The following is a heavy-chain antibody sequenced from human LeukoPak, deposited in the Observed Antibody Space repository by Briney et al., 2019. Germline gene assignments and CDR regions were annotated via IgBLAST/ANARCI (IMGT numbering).Heavy chain of an antibody. Sequence: GGSLRLSCAASGLTFDDYGMSWVRQAPGKGLEWVSGINWNGGSTGYADSVKGRFTISRDNAKNSLYLQMNSLRAEDTALYYCARDARITIFGVVIISPFDYWGQGTLVTVSS. J-gene: IGHJ4*02. CDR1: GLTFDDYG. CDR3: ARDARITIFGVVIISPFDY. CDR2: INWNGGST. V-gene: IGHV3-20*04. D-gene: IGHD3-3*01.